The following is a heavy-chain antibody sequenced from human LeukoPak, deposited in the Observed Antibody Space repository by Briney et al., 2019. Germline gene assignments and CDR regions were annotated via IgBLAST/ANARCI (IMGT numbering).Heavy chain of an antibody. CDR3: AKDTYSSSWYGLPIDY. D-gene: IGHD6-13*01. V-gene: IGHV3-30*02. Sequence: PGGSLRLSCAASGFTFSSYGMHWVRQAPGKGLEWVAFIRYDGSNKYYADSVKGRFTISRDNSKNTLYLQMNSLRDEDTDVYYCAKDTYSSSWYGLPIDYWGQGTLVTVSS. J-gene: IGHJ4*02. CDR1: GFTFSSYG. CDR2: IRYDGSNK.